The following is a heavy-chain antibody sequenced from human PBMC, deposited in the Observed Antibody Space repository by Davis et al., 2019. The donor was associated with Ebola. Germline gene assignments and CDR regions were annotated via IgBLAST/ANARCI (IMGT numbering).Heavy chain of an antibody. D-gene: IGHD3-3*01. V-gene: IGHV2-70*11. CDR3: ARIRKYYDFWSGYYFYYYGMDV. J-gene: IGHJ6*02. Sequence: SGPTLVKPTQTLTLTCTFSGFSLSTSGMCVSWIRQPPGKALEWLARIDWDDDKYYSTSLKTRLTISKDTSKNQVVLTMTNMDPVDTATYYCARIRKYYDFWSGYYFYYYGMDVWGQGTTVTVSS. CDR2: IDWDDDK. CDR1: GFSLSTSGMC.